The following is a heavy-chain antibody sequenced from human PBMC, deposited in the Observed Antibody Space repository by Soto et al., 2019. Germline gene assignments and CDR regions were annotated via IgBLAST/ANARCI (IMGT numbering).Heavy chain of an antibody. CDR2: INHSGST. V-gene: IGHV4-34*01. D-gene: IGHD6-13*01. Sequence: SETLSLTCAVYGGSFSGYYWSWIRQPPGKGLEWIGEINHSGSTNYNPSLKSRVTISVDTSKNQFSLKLSSVTAADTAVYYCARGSRASSEKDYWGQGTLVTVAS. CDR3: ARGSRASSEKDY. CDR1: GGSFSGYY. J-gene: IGHJ4*02.